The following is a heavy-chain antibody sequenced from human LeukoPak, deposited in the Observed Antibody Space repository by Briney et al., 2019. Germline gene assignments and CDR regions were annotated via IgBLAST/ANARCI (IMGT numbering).Heavy chain of an antibody. V-gene: IGHV3-30-3*01. CDR2: ISYDGSNK. D-gene: IGHD2-8*01. CDR3: ARDSPSIVLMVYALDY. Sequence: GGSLRLSCAASGFTFSSYAMHWVRQAPGKGLEWVAVISYDGSNKYYADSVKGRFTTSRDNSKNTLYLQMNSLRAEDTAVYYCARDSPSIVLMVYALDYWGQGTLVTVSS. J-gene: IGHJ4*02. CDR1: GFTFSSYA.